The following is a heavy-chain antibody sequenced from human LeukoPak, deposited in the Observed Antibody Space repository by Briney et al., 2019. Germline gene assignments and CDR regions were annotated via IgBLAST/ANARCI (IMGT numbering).Heavy chain of an antibody. CDR1: GSSISGYY. V-gene: IGHV4-4*07. CDR2: VYTSGST. CDR3: ARGTPAAPYTSLYYFDY. D-gene: IGHD2-2*01. J-gene: IGHJ4*02. Sequence: SETLSLTCTVSGSSISGYYWSWIRQPAGKGLEWIGRVYTSGSTNYNPSLKSRVTMSVDTSKNQFSLKLSSVTAADTAVYYCARGTPAAPYTSLYYFDYWGQGTLVTVSS.